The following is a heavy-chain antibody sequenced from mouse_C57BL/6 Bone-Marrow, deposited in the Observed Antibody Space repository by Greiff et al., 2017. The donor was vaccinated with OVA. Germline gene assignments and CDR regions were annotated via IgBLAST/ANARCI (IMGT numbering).Heavy chain of an antibody. J-gene: IGHJ3*01. Sequence: QVQLQQPGAELVKPGASVKLSCKASGYTFTSYWMQWVKQRPGQGLEWIGEIDPSDSCTNYNQKFKGKATLTVDTSSSTAYMQLSSLTSEDSAVYYCARYDYDGFAYWGQGTLVTVSA. D-gene: IGHD2-4*01. CDR2: IDPSDSCT. V-gene: IGHV1-50*01. CDR1: GYTFTSYW. CDR3: ARYDYDGFAY.